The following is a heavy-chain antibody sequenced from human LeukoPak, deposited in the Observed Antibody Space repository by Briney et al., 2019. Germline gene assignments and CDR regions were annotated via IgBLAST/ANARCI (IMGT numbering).Heavy chain of an antibody. D-gene: IGHD4-11*01. CDR1: GDSISTSSSY. V-gene: IGHV4-39*01. Sequence: KPSETLSLTCSVSGDSISTSSSYWGWIRQPPGKGLEWIGSIYYSGSTYYNTSLKSRVTISVDTSKNQFSLKLSSVTAADTAVYYCARETRTFDPWGQGTLVTVSS. CDR3: ARETRTFDP. CDR2: IYYSGST. J-gene: IGHJ5*02.